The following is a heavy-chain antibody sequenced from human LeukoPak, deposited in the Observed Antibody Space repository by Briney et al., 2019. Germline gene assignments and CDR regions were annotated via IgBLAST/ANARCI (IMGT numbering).Heavy chain of an antibody. CDR3: AKEGRSLQTY. CDR2: IKEDGTET. Sequence: GGSLRLSCAASGFMFSSNWMSWVRLTPGKGLEWVANIKEDGTETYYVDSVKGRFTISRDNAKNSLYLQMNSLRVEDTAVYYCAKEGRSLQTYWGQGTLVTVSS. D-gene: IGHD5-24*01. J-gene: IGHJ4*02. CDR1: GFMFSSNW. V-gene: IGHV3-7*03.